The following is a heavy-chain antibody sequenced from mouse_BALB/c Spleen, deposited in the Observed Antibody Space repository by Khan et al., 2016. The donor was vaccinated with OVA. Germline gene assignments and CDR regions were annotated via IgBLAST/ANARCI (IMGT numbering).Heavy chain of an antibody. D-gene: IGHD6-1*01. CDR2: INTYTGEP. Sequence: QIQLVQSGPELKKPGETVKISCKASGYTFTNYGMNWVKQAPGKGLKWMGWINTYTGEPTYADDFKGRFAFSLATSANTAYLQIKNINHEDTDTLFCARSASYSCFDFSGAGTTVTVSS. J-gene: IGHJ1*01. CDR3: ARSASYSCFDF. CDR1: GYTFTNYG. V-gene: IGHV9-3-1*01.